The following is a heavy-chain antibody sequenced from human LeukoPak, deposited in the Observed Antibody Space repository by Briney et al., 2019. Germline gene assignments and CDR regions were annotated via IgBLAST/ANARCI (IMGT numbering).Heavy chain of an antibody. J-gene: IGHJ5*02. CDR2: ISSGSSYI. D-gene: IGHD4-11*01. Sequence: GGSLRLSCAASGFIFSSYSMNWVRQAPGKGLEWVSSISSGSSYIYYADSVKGRFTISRDNAKNSLYLQMNSLRAEDTAVYYCARALSEWENFGWATVTTGNWFDPWGQGTLVTVSS. CDR3: ARALSEWENFGWATVTTGNWFDP. CDR1: GFIFSSYS. V-gene: IGHV3-21*01.